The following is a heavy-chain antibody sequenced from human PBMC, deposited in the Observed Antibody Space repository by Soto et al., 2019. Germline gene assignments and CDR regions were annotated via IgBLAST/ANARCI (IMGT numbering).Heavy chain of an antibody. J-gene: IGHJ5*02. CDR3: ARGYCTNGVCFFSNWFDP. Sequence: QVQLQQWGAGLLKPSETLSLTCAVYGGSFSGYYWSWIRQPPGKGLEWIGEINHSGSTNYNPSLKSRVTISVDTSKNQFSLKLSSVTAADTAVYYCARGYCTNGVCFFSNWFDPWGQGTLVIVSS. CDR1: GGSFSGYY. CDR2: INHSGST. D-gene: IGHD2-8*01. V-gene: IGHV4-34*01.